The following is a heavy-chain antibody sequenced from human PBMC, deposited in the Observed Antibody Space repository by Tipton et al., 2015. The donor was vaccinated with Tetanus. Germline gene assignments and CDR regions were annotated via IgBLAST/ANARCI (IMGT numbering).Heavy chain of an antibody. J-gene: IGHJ3*02. CDR3: ARERGNRGDAFDT. CDR2: INPSGGVT. V-gene: IGHV1-46*01. Sequence: QVQLVQSGAEVKKPGASVKVSCKTSGYTFTSYHMHWVRQAPGQGLDWMGTINPSGGVTGYAQKFQGRLIMTKDTSTTTVYMELKRLTSDDTAVYYCARERGNRGDAFDTWGQGTMVTVSS. D-gene: IGHD3-16*01. CDR1: GYTFTSYH.